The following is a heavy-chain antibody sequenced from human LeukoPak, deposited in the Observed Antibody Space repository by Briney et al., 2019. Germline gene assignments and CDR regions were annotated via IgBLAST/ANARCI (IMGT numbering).Heavy chain of an antibody. CDR2: ISTNGDST. CDR3: AKDITAAAEGYYYYYGMDV. D-gene: IGHD6-13*01. Sequence: GGSLRLSCAASGFTFSTYAMHWVRQAPGKGLEYVSAISTNGDSTYYADSVKGRFTISRDNSKNSLYLQMNSLRAEDTALYYCAKDITAAAEGYYYYYGMDVWGQGTTVTVSS. J-gene: IGHJ6*02. V-gene: IGHV3-64*02. CDR1: GFTFSTYA.